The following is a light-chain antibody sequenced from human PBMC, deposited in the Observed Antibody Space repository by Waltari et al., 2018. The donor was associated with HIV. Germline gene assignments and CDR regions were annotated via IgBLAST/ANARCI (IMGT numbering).Light chain of an antibody. CDR3: GSWDDKLSHWV. V-gene: IGLV1-47*02. Sequence: QPVLTQPPSASRSPGQRVLMSCSGTNSNIGKNFVSWFQQVPGGAPKLVVYSLDPRPSGVPALISAAKSGTSASLAITGLQSDDEAVYYCGSWDDKLSHWVFGGGTKLTV. J-gene: IGLJ3*02. CDR2: SLD. CDR1: NSNIGKNF.